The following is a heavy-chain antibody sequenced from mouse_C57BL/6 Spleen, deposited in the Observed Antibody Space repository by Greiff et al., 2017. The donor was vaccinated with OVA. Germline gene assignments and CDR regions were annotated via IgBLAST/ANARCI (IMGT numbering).Heavy chain of an antibody. D-gene: IGHD2-3*01. J-gene: IGHJ3*01. CDR3: ARGGDGYFAY. Sequence: EVQLVESGGGLVKPGGSLKLSCAASGFTFSSYAMSWVRQTPEKRLEWVATISDGGSYTYYPDNVKGRFTISRDNAKNNLYLQMSHLKSEDTAMYYCARGGDGYFAYWGQGTLVTVSA. CDR1: GFTFSSYA. V-gene: IGHV5-4*01. CDR2: ISDGGSYT.